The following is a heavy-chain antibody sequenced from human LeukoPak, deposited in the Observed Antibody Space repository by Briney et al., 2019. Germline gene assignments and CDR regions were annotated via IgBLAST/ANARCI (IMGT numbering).Heavy chain of an antibody. CDR2: IIPIFGTA. J-gene: IGHJ4*02. CDR3: GRRPLRPTGTIYFDY. CDR1: GGTFSSYA. D-gene: IGHD1-1*01. V-gene: IGHV1-69*05. Sequence: GASVKVSCKASGGTFSSYAINWVRQAPGQGLEWMGGIIPIFGTANYAQKFQGRVTITTDESTSTAYMELSSLRSEDTAVYYCGRRPLRPTGTIYFDYWGQGTLVTVSS.